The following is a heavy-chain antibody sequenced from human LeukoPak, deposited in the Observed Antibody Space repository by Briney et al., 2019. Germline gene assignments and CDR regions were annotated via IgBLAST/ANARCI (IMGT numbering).Heavy chain of an antibody. J-gene: IGHJ4*02. Sequence: CRSLRLSCAASGFTFDDYAMHWVRQAPGKGLEWVSGISWNSGSIGYADSVKGRFTISRDNAKNSLYLQMNSLRAEDMALYYCAKDYYSSSWYYFDYWGQGTLVTVSS. CDR3: AKDYYSSSWYYFDY. V-gene: IGHV3-9*03. D-gene: IGHD6-13*01. CDR2: ISWNSGSI. CDR1: GFTFDDYA.